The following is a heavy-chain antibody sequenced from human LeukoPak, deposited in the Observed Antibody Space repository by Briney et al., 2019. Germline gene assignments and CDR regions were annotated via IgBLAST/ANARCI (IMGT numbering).Heavy chain of an antibody. CDR3: AKLFGVGAPEQFDY. CDR1: GFTFDDYA. CDR2: ISGDGGST. V-gene: IGHV3-43*02. D-gene: IGHD1-26*01. J-gene: IGHJ4*02. Sequence: GGSLRLSCAASGFTFDDYAMHWVRQAPGKGLEWVSLISGDGGSTYYADSVKGRFTISRDNGKNSLYLQMNSLRTEDTALYYCAKLFGVGAPEQFDYWGQGTLVTVSS.